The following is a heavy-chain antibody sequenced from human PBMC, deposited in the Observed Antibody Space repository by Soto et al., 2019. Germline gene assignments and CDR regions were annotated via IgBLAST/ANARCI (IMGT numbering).Heavy chain of an antibody. CDR1: GFTFSSYA. CDR3: AKSGIHYYYYYLDV. Sequence: EVQLLESGGGLVQPGGSLRLSCAASGFTFSSYAMTWVRQAPGKGLEWVSAISGSDGSTDYADAVKGRFTISRDNSKKPLYLQMNSLRAEDPAVYYCAKSGIHYYYYYLDVWGKGTTVTVSS. CDR2: ISGSDGST. V-gene: IGHV3-23*01. J-gene: IGHJ6*03. D-gene: IGHD3-10*01.